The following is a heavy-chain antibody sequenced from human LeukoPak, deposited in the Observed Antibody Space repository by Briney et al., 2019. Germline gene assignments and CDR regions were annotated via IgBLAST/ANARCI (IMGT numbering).Heavy chain of an antibody. J-gene: IGHJ5*02. V-gene: IGHV5-51*01. CDR1: GYSFTSYW. Sequence: GESLKISCKGSGYSFTSYWIGWVRQMPGKGLEWMGIIYPGDSDTPYSPSYQAHVTISADRSISTVYLQGSSLKASDTAMYYCATGGGYCRGGGCYLNWFDPWGQGTLVTVSS. D-gene: IGHD2-15*01. CDR2: IYPGDSDT. CDR3: ATGGGYCRGGGCYLNWFDP.